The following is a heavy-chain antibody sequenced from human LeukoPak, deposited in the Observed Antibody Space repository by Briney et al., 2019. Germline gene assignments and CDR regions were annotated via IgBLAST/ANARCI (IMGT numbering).Heavy chain of an antibody. Sequence: SETLSLTCTVSSGSLSSSSYSWGWIRQPPGKGLEWIGTIYYSGSTYSNPSVKSRVTISVDTSKNQFSLKLSSVTAADTAVYYCASLLRTSRDDYNFDYWGQGTLVTVSS. D-gene: IGHD5-24*01. CDR2: IYYSGST. CDR1: SGSLSSSSYS. V-gene: IGHV4-39*01. CDR3: ASLLRTSRDDYNFDY. J-gene: IGHJ4*02.